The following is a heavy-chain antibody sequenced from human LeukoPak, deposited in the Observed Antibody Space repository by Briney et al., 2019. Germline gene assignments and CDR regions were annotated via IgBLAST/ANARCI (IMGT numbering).Heavy chain of an antibody. J-gene: IGHJ4*02. CDR2: ITSSSSAI. CDR3: VRDKDYGFDY. V-gene: IGHV3-48*02. Sequence: GGSLRLSCAASRFTFSSYSMNWVRQAPGKGLEWVSYITSSSSAIYYADSVKGRFTISRDSAKNSLYLQMNSLRDEDTAVYYCVRDKDYGFDYWGQGTLVTVSS. D-gene: IGHD4/OR15-4a*01. CDR1: RFTFSSYS.